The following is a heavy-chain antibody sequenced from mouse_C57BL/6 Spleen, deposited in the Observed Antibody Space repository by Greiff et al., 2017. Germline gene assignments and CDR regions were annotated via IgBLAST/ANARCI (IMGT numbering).Heavy chain of an antibody. J-gene: IGHJ2*01. V-gene: IGHV1-18*01. CDR3: ARRSIYYGNFYFDY. D-gene: IGHD2-1*01. Sequence: VQLQQSGPELVKPGASVKIPCKASGYTFTDYNMDWVKQSHGKSLEWIGDINPNNGGTIYNQKFKGKATLTVDKSSSTAYMELRSLTSEDTAVYYCARRSIYYGNFYFDYWGQGTTLTVSS. CDR1: GYTFTDYN. CDR2: INPNNGGT.